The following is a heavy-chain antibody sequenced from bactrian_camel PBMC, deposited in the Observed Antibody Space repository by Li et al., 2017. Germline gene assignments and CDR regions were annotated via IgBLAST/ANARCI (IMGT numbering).Heavy chain of an antibody. Sequence: VQLVESGGGSVQAGGSLRLSCTASGFTFDDSGMGWYRQAPGNECELVSAISSDGSTYYADSVKGRFTISQDNAKNTVYLQLNSLKTEDTAMYYCAKDSPRGQWTLIATILDEYNYWGQGTQVTVS. CDR1: GFTFDDSG. V-gene: IGHV3S55*01. CDR2: ISSDGST. CDR3: AKDSPRGQWTLIATILDEYNY. J-gene: IGHJ4*01. D-gene: IGHD4*01.